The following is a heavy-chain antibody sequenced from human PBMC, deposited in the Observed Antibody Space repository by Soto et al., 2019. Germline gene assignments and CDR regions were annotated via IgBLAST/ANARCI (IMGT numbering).Heavy chain of an antibody. Sequence: SETLSLTCTVSGGSISSGGYYWSWVRQPPGKGPEWIGEINHRGSANYNPSLRSRVTMSVDISKSQFSLRLTSVTAADTAVYYCARYNAASGTYYFDYWGQGALVTVSS. CDR2: INHRGSA. CDR1: GGSISSGGYY. V-gene: IGHV4-61*08. D-gene: IGHD6-13*01. CDR3: ARYNAASGTYYFDY. J-gene: IGHJ4*02.